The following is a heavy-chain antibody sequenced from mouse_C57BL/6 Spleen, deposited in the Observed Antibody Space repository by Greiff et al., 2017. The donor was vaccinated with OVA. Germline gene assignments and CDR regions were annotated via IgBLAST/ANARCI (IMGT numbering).Heavy chain of an antibody. CDR2: INYDGSST. CDR1: GFTFSDYY. D-gene: IGHD4-1*01. V-gene: IGHV5-16*01. J-gene: IGHJ2*01. CDR3: ARVTGHFDY. Sequence: EVKLMESEGGLVQPGSSMKLSCTASGFTFSDYYMAWVRQVPEKGLEWVANINYDGSSTYYLDSLKSRFIISRDNAKNILYLQMSSLKSEDTATYYCARVTGHFDYWGQGTTLTVSS.